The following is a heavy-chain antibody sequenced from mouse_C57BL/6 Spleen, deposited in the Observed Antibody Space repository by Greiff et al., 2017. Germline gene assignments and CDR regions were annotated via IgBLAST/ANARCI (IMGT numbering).Heavy chain of an antibody. J-gene: IGHJ4*01. V-gene: IGHV10-3*01. CDR1: GFTFNTYA. D-gene: IGHD2-3*01. CDR2: IRSKSSNYAT. Sequence: EVQLVESGGGLVQPKGSLKLSCAASGFTFNTYAMHWVRQAPGQGLEWVARIRSKSSNYATYYADSVKDRFTISRDDSQSMLYLQMNNLKTEDTAMYYCVRSPYDGYYRGYAMDYWGQGTSVTVSS. CDR3: VRSPYDGYYRGYAMDY.